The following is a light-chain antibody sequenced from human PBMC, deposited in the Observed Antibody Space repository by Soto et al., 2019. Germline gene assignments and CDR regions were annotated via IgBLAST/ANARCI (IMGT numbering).Light chain of an antibody. Sequence: EIVMTQSPATLSVSPGERATLSCRASQSVSTNLAWYQQKPGQAPRLLMSGASTRATGIPARFSGSGSGTEFTLTISSLQSEDFAVYYCQQYHNWPPYTFGQGTKLEIK. CDR1: QSVSTN. CDR3: QQYHNWPPYT. V-gene: IGKV3-15*01. CDR2: GAS. J-gene: IGKJ2*01.